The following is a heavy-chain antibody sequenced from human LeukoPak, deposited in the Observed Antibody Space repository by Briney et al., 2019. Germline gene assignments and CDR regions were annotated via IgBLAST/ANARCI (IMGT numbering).Heavy chain of an antibody. CDR1: GYTFTGYY. V-gene: IGHV1-2*02. J-gene: IGHJ4*02. Sequence: GASVKVSCKASGYTFTGYYMHWVRQAPGQGLEWMGWINPNSGGTNYAQKFQGRVTMTRDTSISTAYMELSRLRSDDTAVYYCVRALQSYYDFWSGYYVWWGQGTLVTVSS. CDR2: INPNSGGT. CDR3: VRALQSYYDFWSGYYVW. D-gene: IGHD3-3*01.